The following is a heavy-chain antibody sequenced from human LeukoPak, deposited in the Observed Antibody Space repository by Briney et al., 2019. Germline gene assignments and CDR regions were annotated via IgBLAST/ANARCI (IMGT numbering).Heavy chain of an antibody. Sequence: ASLKVSCTPSGYTLTGYYMHWVRQAPGQSLECMGRINPNSGGTNYEQKVQGRVTMTRDKSMSTAYLELSRLRSDDTAVYYCARVPQWLVGLYYFDYWGQGTLVTVSS. CDR2: INPNSGGT. J-gene: IGHJ4*02. V-gene: IGHV1-2*06. CDR3: ARVPQWLVGLYYFDY. D-gene: IGHD6-19*01. CDR1: GYTLTGYY.